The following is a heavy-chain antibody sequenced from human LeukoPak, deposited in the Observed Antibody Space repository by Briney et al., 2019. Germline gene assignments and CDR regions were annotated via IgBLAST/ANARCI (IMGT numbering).Heavy chain of an antibody. D-gene: IGHD3-9*01. CDR2: INTNTGNP. Sequence: GASVKVSCKASGYTFTTYTMNWVRQAPGQGLEWMGWINTNTGNPTYAPGFTGRFVFSLDTSVSTTYVQISSLKTEDSAVYYCARDGEVYDAFLTGDHFFDYWGQGTLVTVSS. J-gene: IGHJ4*02. CDR1: GYTFTTYT. V-gene: IGHV7-4-1*02. CDR3: ARDGEVYDAFLTGDHFFDY.